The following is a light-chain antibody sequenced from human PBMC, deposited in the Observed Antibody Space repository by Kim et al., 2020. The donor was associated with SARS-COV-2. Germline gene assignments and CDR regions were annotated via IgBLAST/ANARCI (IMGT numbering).Light chain of an antibody. J-gene: IGKJ2*03. CDR3: MQGSHLYS. CDR2: RVS. CDR1: QSLLYSDGNTY. Sequence: GQAASISCRSSQSLLYSDGNTYLHGFHQRQGQSPRRLRYRVSNRDSGVPDRISGSGSGTDFTLKISRVEAEDVGIYYCMQGSHLYSFGQGTKLEI. V-gene: IGKV2-30*01.